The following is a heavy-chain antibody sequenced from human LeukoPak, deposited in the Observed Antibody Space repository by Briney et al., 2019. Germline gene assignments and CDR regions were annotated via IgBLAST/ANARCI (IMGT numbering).Heavy chain of an antibody. Sequence: GGSLRLSCAASGFTFSDYYMSWIRQAPGMGLVWVSRINEDGTDSMYAESVKGRFTISRDNAKNTVYLQMNSLRVEDTAVYHCVRDETLWTLDWWGQGTLVSVSS. CDR1: GFTFSDYY. V-gene: IGHV3-74*03. CDR2: INEDGTDS. D-gene: IGHD1-1*01. CDR3: VRDETLWTLDW. J-gene: IGHJ4*02.